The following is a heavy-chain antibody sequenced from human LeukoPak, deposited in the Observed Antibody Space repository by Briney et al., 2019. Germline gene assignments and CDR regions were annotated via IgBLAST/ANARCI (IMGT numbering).Heavy chain of an antibody. V-gene: IGHV7-4-1*02. J-gene: IGHJ3*02. CDR1: GYTFTSYA. CDR2: INTNTGNP. Sequence: GASVKVSCKASGYTFTSYAMNWVRQAPGQGLEWMGWINTNTGNPTYAQGFTGRFVFSLDTSVSTAYLQISSLKAEDTAVYYCARGELAYYDSSGYWLFDAFNIWGKGTRVTVFS. D-gene: IGHD3-22*01. CDR3: ARGELAYYDSSGYWLFDAFNI.